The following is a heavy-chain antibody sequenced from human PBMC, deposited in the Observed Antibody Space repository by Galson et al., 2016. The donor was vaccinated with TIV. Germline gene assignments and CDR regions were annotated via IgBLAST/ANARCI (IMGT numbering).Heavy chain of an antibody. V-gene: IGHV1-8*01. CDR1: GGTFTSFD. CDR3: ARGHYYDTSGYSFDF. CDR2: MSPANGNT. Sequence: SVKVSCKASGGTFTSFDISWIRQAPGQGLEWMGWMSPANGNTGYAQKFRGRITMTRHPSTTTVYMELSGLTSEDTAVYYCARGHYYDTSGYSFDFWGQGTLVTVSS. D-gene: IGHD3-22*01. J-gene: IGHJ4*02.